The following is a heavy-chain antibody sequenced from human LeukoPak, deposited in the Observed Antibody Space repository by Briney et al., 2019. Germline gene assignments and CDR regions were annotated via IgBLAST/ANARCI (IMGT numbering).Heavy chain of an antibody. CDR3: ARDVAYDRSDY. CDR1: GFTFSTYW. Sequence: GGSLRLSCAASGFTFSTYWMSWVRQAPGKGLEWVANIKEDGSAQNYVDSVKGRFTISRDNAKNTLYLEMNSLRAEDTAVYYCARDVAYDRSDYWGQGTLVTVSS. J-gene: IGHJ4*02. CDR2: IKEDGSAQ. D-gene: IGHD3-22*01. V-gene: IGHV3-7*05.